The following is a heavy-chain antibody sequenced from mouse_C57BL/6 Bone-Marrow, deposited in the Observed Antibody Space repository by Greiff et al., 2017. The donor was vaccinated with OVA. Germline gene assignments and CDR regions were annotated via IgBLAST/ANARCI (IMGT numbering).Heavy chain of an antibody. Sequence: EESGPGLVKPSQSLSLTCSVTGYSITSGYYWNWIRQFPGNKLEWMGYISYDGSNNYNPSLKNRISITRDTSKNQFFLKLNSVTTEDTATYYCARRGWLLRYYFDDWGQGTTLTVSS. CDR2: ISYDGSN. J-gene: IGHJ2*01. CDR1: GYSITSGYY. CDR3: ARRGWLLRYYFDD. D-gene: IGHD2-3*01. V-gene: IGHV3-6*01.